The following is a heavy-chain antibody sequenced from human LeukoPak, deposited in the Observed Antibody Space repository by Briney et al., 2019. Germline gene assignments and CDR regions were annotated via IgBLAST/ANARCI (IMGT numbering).Heavy chain of an antibody. D-gene: IGHD3-22*01. Sequence: ASVKVSCKASGNTFTSYYIHWVRQAPGQGLEWMGIINPSSGSTNYAQKFQGRVTITADESASTAYMELSSLRSEDTAVYYCARDRVFYYDSSGYYDYWGQGTLVTVSS. CDR1: GNTFTSYY. V-gene: IGHV1-46*01. CDR3: ARDRVFYYDSSGYYDY. CDR2: INPSSGST. J-gene: IGHJ4*02.